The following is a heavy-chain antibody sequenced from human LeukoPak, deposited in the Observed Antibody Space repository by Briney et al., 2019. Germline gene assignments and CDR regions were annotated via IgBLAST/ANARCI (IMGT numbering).Heavy chain of an antibody. Sequence: PSETLSLTCAVYGGSFSGYYWSWIRQPPGKGLEWVGEINHSGSTNYNPSLKSRVTISVDTSKNQFSLQLSSVTAADAAVYYCARGPLRAARTNNWFVPWGQGTLVTVSS. CDR2: INHSGST. J-gene: IGHJ5*02. D-gene: IGHD6-6*01. CDR1: GGSFSGYY. V-gene: IGHV4-34*01. CDR3: ARGPLRAARTNNWFVP.